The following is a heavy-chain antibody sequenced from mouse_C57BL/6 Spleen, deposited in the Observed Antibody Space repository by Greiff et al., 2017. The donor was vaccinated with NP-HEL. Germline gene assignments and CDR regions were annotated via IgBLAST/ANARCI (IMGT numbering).Heavy chain of an antibody. CDR1: GFTFTDYY. D-gene: IGHD2-4*01. CDR2: IRNKANGYTT. V-gene: IGHV7-3*01. Sequence: EVMLVESGGGLVQPGGSLSLSCAASGFTFTDYYMSWVRQPPGKALEWLGFIRNKANGYTTEYSASVKGRFTISRDNSKSILYLQMNALRAEDSATYYCASLPYDYGGFYAVDYWGQGTSVTVSS. CDR3: ASLPYDYGGFYAVDY. J-gene: IGHJ4*01.